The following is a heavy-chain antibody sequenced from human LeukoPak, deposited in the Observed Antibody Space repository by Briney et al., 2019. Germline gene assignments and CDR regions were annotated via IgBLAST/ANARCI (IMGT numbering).Heavy chain of an antibody. V-gene: IGHV1-69*13. CDR2: IIPIFGTA. CDR3: ARLKEPMVRGVASDY. Sequence: SVKVSCKASGGTFSSYAISWVRQAPGQGLEWMGGIIPIFGTANYAQKFQGRVTITADESTSTAYMELSSLRSEDTAVYYCARLKEPMVRGVASDYWGQGTLVTVSP. CDR1: GGTFSSYA. J-gene: IGHJ4*02. D-gene: IGHD3-10*01.